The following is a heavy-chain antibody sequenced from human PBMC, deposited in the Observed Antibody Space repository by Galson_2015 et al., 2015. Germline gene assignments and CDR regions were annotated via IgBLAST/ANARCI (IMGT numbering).Heavy chain of an antibody. CDR2: VSGYNGNT. D-gene: IGHD2-21*01. CDR3: TRTTLDCRGDVCYEY. CDR1: GYTFTNYG. Sequence: SVKVSCKASGYTFTNYGISWVRQAPGQGLEWMGWVSGYNGNTNYAQKFQGRATVTTDTSTSTAYMELRSLRSDDTAVYYCTRTTLDCRGDVCYEYWGQGTLVTVSS. V-gene: IGHV1-18*01. J-gene: IGHJ4*02.